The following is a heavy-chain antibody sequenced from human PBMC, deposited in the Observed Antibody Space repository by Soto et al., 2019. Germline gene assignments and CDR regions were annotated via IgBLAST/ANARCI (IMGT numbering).Heavy chain of an antibody. CDR3: AKDRSITIFGVVTRLLFDY. V-gene: IGHV3-23*01. Sequence: GGSLRLSCAASGFTFSNYAMSWVRQAPGKGLEWVSAISGSGGSTYYADSVKGRFTISRDNSKNTLYLQMNSLRAEDTAVYYCAKDRSITIFGVVTRLLFDYWGQGTLVTVSS. CDR1: GFTFSNYA. CDR2: ISGSGGST. D-gene: IGHD3-3*01. J-gene: IGHJ4*02.